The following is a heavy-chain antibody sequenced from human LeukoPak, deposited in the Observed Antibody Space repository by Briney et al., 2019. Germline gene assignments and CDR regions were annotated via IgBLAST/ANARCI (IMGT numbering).Heavy chain of an antibody. D-gene: IGHD6-6*01. CDR1: GFTFSSYS. CDR2: ISSSSSYI. CDR3: ARDYSSSDYYYYYMDV. Sequence: GGSLRLSCAASGFTFSSYSMNWVRQAPGKGLEWVSSISSSSSYIYYADSVKGRFTISRDNAKNSLYLQMNSLRAEDTAVYYCARDYSSSDYYYYYMDVWGKGTTVTVSS. V-gene: IGHV3-21*01. J-gene: IGHJ6*03.